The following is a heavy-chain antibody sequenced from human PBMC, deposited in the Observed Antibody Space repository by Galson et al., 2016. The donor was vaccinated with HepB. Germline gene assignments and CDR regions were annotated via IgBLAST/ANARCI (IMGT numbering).Heavy chain of an antibody. CDR3: AREVPVNRRGSYNYYGYYFDF. Sequence: ETLSLTCTVSGGSMNSYYWTWIRQPPGMGLEWVGYVYSSGSTNYNPSLQSRVTISVDTSKNQFSLGLFSVTAADTAVYYCAREVPVNRRGSYNYYGYYFDFWGQGTRVTVSS. CDR1: GGSMNSYY. CDR2: VYSSGST. V-gene: IGHV4-59*12. D-gene: IGHD1-1*01. J-gene: IGHJ4*02.